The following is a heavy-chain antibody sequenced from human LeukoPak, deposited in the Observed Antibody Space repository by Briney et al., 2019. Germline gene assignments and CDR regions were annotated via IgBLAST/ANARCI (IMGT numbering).Heavy chain of an antibody. CDR2: ISYDGSNK. Sequence: GRSLRLSCAASGFTFSSYDMHWVRQAPGKGLEWVAVISYDGSNKYYADSVKGRFTISRDNSKNTLYLQLNSLGAEDTAVYNCARDRGSREDGMDVWGQGTTVTVSS. J-gene: IGHJ6*02. CDR1: GFTFSSYD. D-gene: IGHD1-26*01. CDR3: ARDRGSREDGMDV. V-gene: IGHV3-30*03.